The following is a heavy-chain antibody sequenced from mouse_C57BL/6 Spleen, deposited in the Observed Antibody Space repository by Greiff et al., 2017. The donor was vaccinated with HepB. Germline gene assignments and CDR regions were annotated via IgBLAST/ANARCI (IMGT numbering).Heavy chain of an antibody. CDR1: GYSITSGYY. CDR2: ISYDGSN. Sequence: DVKLQESGPGLVKPSQSLSLTCSVTGYSITSGYYWNWIRQFPGNKLEWMGYISYDGSNNYNPSLKNRISITRDTSKNQFFLKLNSVTTEDTATYYCAINYYAMDYWGQGTSVTVSS. V-gene: IGHV3-6*01. J-gene: IGHJ4*01. CDR3: AINYYAMDY.